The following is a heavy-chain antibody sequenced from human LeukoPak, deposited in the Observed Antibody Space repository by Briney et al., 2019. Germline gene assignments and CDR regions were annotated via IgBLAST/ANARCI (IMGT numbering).Heavy chain of an antibody. Sequence: SETLSLTCTVSGGSISSSSYYWGWIRQPPGKGLEWIGSIYYSGSTYYNPSLKSRVTISVDTSKNQFSLKLSSVTAADTAVYYCARLALLLRFLGGDAFDIWGQGTMVTVSS. CDR3: ARLALLLRFLGGDAFDI. D-gene: IGHD3-3*01. CDR1: GGSISSSSYY. V-gene: IGHV4-39*01. J-gene: IGHJ3*02. CDR2: IYYSGST.